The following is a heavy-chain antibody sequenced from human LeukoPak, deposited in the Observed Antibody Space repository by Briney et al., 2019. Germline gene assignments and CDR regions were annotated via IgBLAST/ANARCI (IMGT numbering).Heavy chain of an antibody. CDR3: AGRVPGNYYYYYMDV. CDR1: RGSISSYY. J-gene: IGHJ6*03. V-gene: IGHV4-4*07. D-gene: IGHD1-1*01. CDR2: IYTSGST. Sequence: SETLSLTCTVSRGSISSYYWSWIRQPAGKGLEWIGRIYTSGSTNYNPSLKSRVTMSVDTSKNQFSLKLSSVTAADTAVYYCAGRVPGNYYYYYMDVWGKGTTVTVSS.